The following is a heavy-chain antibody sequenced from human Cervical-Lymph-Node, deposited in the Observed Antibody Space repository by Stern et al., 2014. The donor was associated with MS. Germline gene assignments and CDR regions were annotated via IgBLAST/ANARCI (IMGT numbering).Heavy chain of an antibody. J-gene: IGHJ4*02. CDR2: INPSSNVA. V-gene: IGHV1-46*01. D-gene: IGHD2-15*01. CDR1: GYTFTTHY. Sequence: QVQLVESGAEANKPGASVQVSCKASGYTFTTHYLHWVRQAPGQGLEWMGLINPSSNVATYAQKFQGRLTVTADTSTNTVYMELTGLRSEDTAIYYCARRGIIASGLDYWGQGTLVTVSS. CDR3: ARRGIIASGLDY.